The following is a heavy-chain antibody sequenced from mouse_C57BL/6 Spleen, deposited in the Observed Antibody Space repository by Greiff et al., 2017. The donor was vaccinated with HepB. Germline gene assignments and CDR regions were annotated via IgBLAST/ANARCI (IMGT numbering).Heavy chain of an antibody. V-gene: IGHV1-9*01. D-gene: IGHD1-1*01. Sequence: QVQLKQSGAELMKPGASVKLSCKATGYTFTGYWIEWVKQRPGHGLEWIGEILPGSGSTNYNEKFKGKATFTADTSSNTAYMQLSSLTTEDSAIYYCARCPYYYGSSLFAYWGQGTLVTVSA. J-gene: IGHJ3*01. CDR3: ARCPYYYGSSLFAY. CDR1: GYTFTGYW. CDR2: ILPGSGST.